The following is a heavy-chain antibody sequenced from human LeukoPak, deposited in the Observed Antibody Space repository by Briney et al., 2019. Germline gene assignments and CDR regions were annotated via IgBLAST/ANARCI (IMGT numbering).Heavy chain of an antibody. CDR2: IRYDGSNK. J-gene: IGHJ4*02. CDR3: AKVEYSSSYFDY. CDR1: GFTFSSYG. D-gene: IGHD6-6*01. Sequence: GGSLRLSCAASGFTFSSYGMHWVRQAPGKGLEWVAFIRYDGSNKYYADSVKGRFTISRDNSKNTLYLQMNSLRAEDTAVYYCAKVEYSSSYFDYWGQGTLVTVSS. V-gene: IGHV3-30*02.